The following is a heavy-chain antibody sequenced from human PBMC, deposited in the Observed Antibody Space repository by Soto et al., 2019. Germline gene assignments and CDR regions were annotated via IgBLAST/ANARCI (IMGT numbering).Heavy chain of an antibody. V-gene: IGHV4-4*07. J-gene: IGHJ5*02. D-gene: IGHD3-10*01. CDR1: GGSISSYY. CDR2: IYTSRRT. CDR3: ARGLEPFREDWFDP. Sequence: PSEALSVISTVSGGSISSYYWSWIRQPAGKGLEWIWRIYTSRRTTYNPSLRSRVTMSVDTSKNQFSLKLRSVTAADTAVYYCARGLEPFREDWFDPWGQGTLVTVAP.